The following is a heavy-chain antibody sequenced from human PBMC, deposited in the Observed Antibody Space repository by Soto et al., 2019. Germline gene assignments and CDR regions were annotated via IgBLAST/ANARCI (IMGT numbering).Heavy chain of an antibody. D-gene: IGHD1-1*01. CDR2: ISAHNGNT. CDR3: ARGGYGDY. CDR1: GYAFTTYG. Sequence: QVHLVQSGAEVKKPGASVKVSCQGSGYAFTTYGITWVRQAPGQGLEWMGWISAHNGNTNYAQKLQGRVTVSRDTYTCTAYMELRGLRYDDTAVDYCARGGYGDYWGQGALVTVSS. J-gene: IGHJ4*02. V-gene: IGHV1-18*01.